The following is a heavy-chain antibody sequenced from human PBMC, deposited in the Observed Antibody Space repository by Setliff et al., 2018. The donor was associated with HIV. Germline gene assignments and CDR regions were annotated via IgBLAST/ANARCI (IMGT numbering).Heavy chain of an antibody. D-gene: IGHD4-17*01. Sequence: ASVKVSCKASGYIFSTYGISWVRQAPGQGLEWMGWISASNGNTHYAQKVQGRVTLTTDTSTNTAYVELRSLRSDDAAVYYCAKTTPQPHYYYYVDVWGKGTTVTVSS. CDR1: GYIFSTYG. CDR2: ISASNGNT. V-gene: IGHV1-18*01. CDR3: AKTTPQPHYYYYVDV. J-gene: IGHJ6*03.